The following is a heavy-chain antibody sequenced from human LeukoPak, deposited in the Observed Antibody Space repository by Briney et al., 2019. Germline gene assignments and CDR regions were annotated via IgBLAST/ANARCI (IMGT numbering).Heavy chain of an antibody. CDR3: ARVGDQYSSSPLNYFDY. Sequence: KPWESLSLTCAVYGGSFSGYYWSWIRQPPGKGLEWIGEINHSGSTNYNPSLKSRVTISVDTTKNQFSPKLSSVTAADTAVYYCARVGDQYSSSPLNYFDYWGQGTLVTVSS. D-gene: IGHD6-13*01. CDR1: GGSFSGYY. J-gene: IGHJ4*02. CDR2: INHSGST. V-gene: IGHV4-34*01.